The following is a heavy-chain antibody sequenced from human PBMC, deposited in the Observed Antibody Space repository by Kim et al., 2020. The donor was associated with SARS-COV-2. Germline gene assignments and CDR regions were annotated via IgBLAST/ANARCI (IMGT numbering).Heavy chain of an antibody. V-gene: IGHV3-23*01. CDR2: IRSSGDGT. D-gene: IGHD3-10*01. Sequence: GGSLRLSCAASGFTFSNYAMSWVRQVPGMGLEWVSSIRSSGDGTYYADSVKGRFTISRDNSKSTLYLQMNSLRAEDTALYYCANSRGFGSASGWGQGTLGTVSS. CDR1: GFTFSNYA. J-gene: IGHJ1*01. CDR3: ANSRGFGSASG.